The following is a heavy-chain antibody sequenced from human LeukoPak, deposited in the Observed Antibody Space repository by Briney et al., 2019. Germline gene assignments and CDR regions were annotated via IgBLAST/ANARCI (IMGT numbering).Heavy chain of an antibody. Sequence: GGSLRLSCAASGFTFSSYSMNWVRQAPGKGLEWVSSISSSSSYIYYADSVKGRFTISRDNAKNSLYLQMNSLRAEDTAVYYCARGMVPANGGMGVWGQGTTVTVSS. CDR3: ARGMVPANGGMGV. V-gene: IGHV3-21*01. CDR2: ISSSSSYI. CDR1: GFTFSSYS. D-gene: IGHD2-8*01. J-gene: IGHJ6*02.